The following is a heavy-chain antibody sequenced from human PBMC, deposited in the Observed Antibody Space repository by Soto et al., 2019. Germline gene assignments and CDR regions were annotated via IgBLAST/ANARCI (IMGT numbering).Heavy chain of an antibody. D-gene: IGHD6-6*01. CDR3: ASSSAEYSTSSNWFDP. CDR2: IYYSGST. Sequence: SETLSLTCTVSGGSISSYYWSWIRQPPGKGLEWIGYIYYSGSTNYNPSLKSRVTISVDTSKNQFSLKLSSVTAADTAVYYCASSSAEYSTSSNWFDPWGQGTLVTVSS. CDR1: GGSISSYY. J-gene: IGHJ5*02. V-gene: IGHV4-59*08.